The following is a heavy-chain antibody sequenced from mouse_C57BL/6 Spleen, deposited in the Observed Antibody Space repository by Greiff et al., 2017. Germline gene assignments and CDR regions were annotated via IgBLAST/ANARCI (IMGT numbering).Heavy chain of an antibody. Sequence: VQLQESGAELVRPGTSVKVSCKASGYAFTNYLIEWVKQRPGQGLEWIGVINPGSGGTNYNEKFKGKATLTADKSSSTAYMQLSSLTSEDSAVYFCARETYYYGSGYAMDYWGQGTSVTVSS. V-gene: IGHV1-54*01. J-gene: IGHJ4*01. CDR3: ARETYYYGSGYAMDY. CDR1: GYAFTNYL. D-gene: IGHD1-1*01. CDR2: INPGSGGT.